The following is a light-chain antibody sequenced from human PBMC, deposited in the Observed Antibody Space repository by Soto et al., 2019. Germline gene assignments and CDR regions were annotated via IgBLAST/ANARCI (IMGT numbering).Light chain of an antibody. CDR2: WAS. J-gene: IGKJ4*01. Sequence: IWMTQSPGSLSVSLFESVTIKCKSIHIFLYSSNNRHYLPWFQQKPGQPPKLLIYWASTRESGVPDRFSGSGSGTDFTLTIRGLHADDVAVYYCQQYYNTPLTFGGGTKVDNK. CDR3: QQYYNTPLT. CDR1: HIFLYSSNNRHY. V-gene: IGKV4-1*01.